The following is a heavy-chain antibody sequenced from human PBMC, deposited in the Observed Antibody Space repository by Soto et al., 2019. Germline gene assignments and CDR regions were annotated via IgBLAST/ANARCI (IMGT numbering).Heavy chain of an antibody. J-gene: IGHJ6*02. V-gene: IGHV5-51*01. Sequence: GESLKISCKGSGYSFTSYWIGWVRQMPGKGLEWMGIIYPGDSDTRYSPSFQGQVTISADKSISTAYLQWSSLKASDTAMYYCARQYSGSSWNYYYGMDVWGQGILVTVSS. CDR2: IYPGDSDT. D-gene: IGHD1-26*01. CDR1: GYSFTSYW. CDR3: ARQYSGSSWNYYYGMDV.